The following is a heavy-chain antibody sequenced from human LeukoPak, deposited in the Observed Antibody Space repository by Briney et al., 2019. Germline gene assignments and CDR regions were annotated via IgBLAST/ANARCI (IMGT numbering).Heavy chain of an antibody. CDR1: GFTFSDYS. V-gene: IGHV3-48*01. CDR3: ARDPEDSPHFDY. J-gene: IGHJ4*02. Sequence: GGSLRLSCAASGFTFSDYSMNWVRQAPGKGLEWISYISSSSSTIYYADSVKGRFTISRDNAKKSLYMQMNSLRAEDTAVYYCARDPEDSPHFDYWGQGTLVTVSS. D-gene: IGHD2-15*01. CDR2: ISSSSSTI.